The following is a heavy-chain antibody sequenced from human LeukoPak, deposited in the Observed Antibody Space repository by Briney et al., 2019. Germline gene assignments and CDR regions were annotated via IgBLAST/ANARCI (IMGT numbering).Heavy chain of an antibody. D-gene: IGHD2-15*01. V-gene: IGHV3-53*04. CDR3: ARDLVVAGNLIYYYYGMDV. J-gene: IGHJ6*02. CDR2: IYSGGST. CDR1: GFTISSNY. Sequence: GGSLRLSCAASGFTISSNYMSWVRQAPGKGLEWVSVIYSGGSTYYADSVKGRFTISRHNSKNTLYLQMNSLRAEDTAVYYCARDLVVAGNLIYYYYGMDVWGQGTTGTVS.